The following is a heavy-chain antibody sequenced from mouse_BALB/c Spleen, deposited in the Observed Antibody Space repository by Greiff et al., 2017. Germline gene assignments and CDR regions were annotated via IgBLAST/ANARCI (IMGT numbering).Heavy chain of an antibody. V-gene: IGHV1-18*01. Sequence: EVKLQESGPELVKPGASVKIPCKASGYTFTDYNMDWVKQSHGKSLEWIGDINPNNGGTIYNQKFKGKATLTVDKSSSTAYMELRSLTSEDTAVYYCARGLRLPYYFDYWGQGTTLTVSS. CDR1: GYTFTDYN. CDR3: ARGLRLPYYFDY. CDR2: INPNNGGT. J-gene: IGHJ2*01. D-gene: IGHD1-2*01.